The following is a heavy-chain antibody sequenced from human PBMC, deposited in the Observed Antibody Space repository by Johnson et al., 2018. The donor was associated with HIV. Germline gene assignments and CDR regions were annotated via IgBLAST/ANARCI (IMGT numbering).Heavy chain of an antibody. V-gene: IGHV3-74*01. CDR1: GFTFSSYW. CDR3: TTDVRPKYRHYAFDI. D-gene: IGHD3-10*02. CDR2: INSDGSST. J-gene: IGHJ3*02. Sequence: EVQLVESGGGVVQPGRSLRLSCAASGFTFSSYWMHWVRQAPGKGLVWVSRINSDGSSTRYTDSVKGRFTISRDNAKNTLYLQMNSLRAEDTAVYYCTTDVRPKYRHYAFDIWCQGTMVTVSS.